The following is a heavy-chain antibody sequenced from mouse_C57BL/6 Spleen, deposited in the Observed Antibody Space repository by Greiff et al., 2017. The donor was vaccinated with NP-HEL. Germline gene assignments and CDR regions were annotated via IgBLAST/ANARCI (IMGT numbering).Heavy chain of an antibody. Sequence: VQLQQSGAELVRPGTSVKVSCKASGYAFTNYLIEWVKQRPGQGLEWIGVINPGSGCTNYNEKFKGKATLTADKSSSTAYMQLSSLTSEDSAVYFCAGHYGSSYWFADWGQGTLVTVSA. J-gene: IGHJ3*01. D-gene: IGHD1-1*01. CDR3: AGHYGSSYWFAD. CDR2: INPGSGCT. CDR1: GYAFTNYL. V-gene: IGHV1-54*01.